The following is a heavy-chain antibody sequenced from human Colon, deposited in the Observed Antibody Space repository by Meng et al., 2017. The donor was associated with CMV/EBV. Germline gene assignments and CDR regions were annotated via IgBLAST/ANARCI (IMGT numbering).Heavy chain of an antibody. CDR2: SYYSGTT. Sequence: GSLRLSCTVSGGSTSSSNYYWGWIRQPPGKGLEWIASSYYSGTTYYHPSLMSRVTISVDTSTNQFSLKVSSVTAADTAVYYCARSRGGPRHDAFDFWGQGTMVTVSS. J-gene: IGHJ3*01. V-gene: IGHV4-39*01. D-gene: IGHD3-10*01. CDR3: ARSRGGPRHDAFDF. CDR1: GGSTSSSNYY.